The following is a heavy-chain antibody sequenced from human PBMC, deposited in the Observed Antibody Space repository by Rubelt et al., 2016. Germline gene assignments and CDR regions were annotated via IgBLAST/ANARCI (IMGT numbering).Heavy chain of an antibody. D-gene: IGHD6-6*01. V-gene: IGHV1-18*01. CDR1: GYTFTSYG. CDR2: ISAYNGNT. Sequence: QVQLVQSGAEVKKPGASVKVSCKASGYTFTSYGISWVRQAPGQGLEWMGWISAYNGNTNYAQKLQGRVTMTTDTSTSTAFMELRSLRADDTAVYYCARDRIRIAARQGWYFDLWGRGTLVTVSS. J-gene: IGHJ2*01. CDR3: ARDRIRIAARQGWYFDL.